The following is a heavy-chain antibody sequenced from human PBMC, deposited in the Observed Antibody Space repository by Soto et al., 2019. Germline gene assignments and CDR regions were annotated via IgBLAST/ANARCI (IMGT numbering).Heavy chain of an antibody. J-gene: IGHJ4*02. CDR2: IRSYNNST. V-gene: IGHV1-18*01. CDR1: GYTFTSYG. Sequence: QVQLVQSGAEVKKPGASVKVSCKASGYTFTSYGVNWVRQAPGQGLEWMGWIRSYNNSTNYAQKLQGRVTMTTDTATNTAYMELRSLRSDDTAVYYCARHGNGGDYWGQGTLVTVSS. CDR3: ARHGNGGDY. D-gene: IGHD2-8*01.